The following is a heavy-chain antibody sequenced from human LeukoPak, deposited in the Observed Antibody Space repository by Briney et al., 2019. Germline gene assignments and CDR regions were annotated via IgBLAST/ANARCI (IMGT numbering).Heavy chain of an antibody. CDR1: GGSTSSSSYY. CDR2: IYYSGST. V-gene: IGHV4-39*07. Sequence: SETLSLTCTVSGGSTSSSSYYWGWIRQPPGKGLEWIGSIYYSGSTYYNPSLKSRVTISVDTSKNQFSLKLSSVTAADTAVYYCARYYYDSSGYLYWGQGTLVTVSS. CDR3: ARYYYDSSGYLY. D-gene: IGHD3-22*01. J-gene: IGHJ4*02.